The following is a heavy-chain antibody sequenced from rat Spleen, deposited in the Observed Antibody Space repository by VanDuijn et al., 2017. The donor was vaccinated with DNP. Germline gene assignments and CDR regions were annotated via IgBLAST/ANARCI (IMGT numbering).Heavy chain of an antibody. Sequence: VQLVESGGGLVQSKESLKISCAASGFTFSNAALYWVRQAPGQGLEWVARIRTQPNDYATLYADSVKGRFTISRDDSKSMVYLQMDNLKAEDTAMYYCTASGIRGTGPMDAWGQGTSVTVSS. D-gene: IGHD4-3*01. CDR2: IRTQPNDYAT. CDR3: TASGIRGTGPMDA. J-gene: IGHJ4*01. V-gene: IGHV10-5*01. CDR1: GFTFSNAA.